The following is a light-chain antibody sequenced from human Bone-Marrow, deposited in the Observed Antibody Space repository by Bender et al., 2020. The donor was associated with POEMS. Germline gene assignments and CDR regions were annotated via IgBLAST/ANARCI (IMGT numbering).Light chain of an antibody. CDR1: ELSKQY. V-gene: IGLV3-25*03. CDR2: NDN. CDR3: QSGDITGTYPVI. J-gene: IGLJ2*01. Sequence: SYDLTQPPSVSVSPGQTARIPCSGKELSKQYGYWYQQKPGQAPILLIYNDNRRASGIPERFSGSSSGTTVTLTITAVRAEDEAVYFCQSGDITGTYPVIFAGGTRVTVL.